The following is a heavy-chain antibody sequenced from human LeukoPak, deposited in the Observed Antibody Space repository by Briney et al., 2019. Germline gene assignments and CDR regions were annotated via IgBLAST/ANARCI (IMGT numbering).Heavy chain of an antibody. V-gene: IGHV1-69*01. Sequence: SVKVSCKASGGTFSSYAISWVRQAPGQGLEWMGGIIPIFGTANYAQKFQGRVTITADESTSTAYMELSSLRSEDTAVYYCARDHGLLRRSTRLSDAFDIWGQGTMVTVSS. CDR1: GGTFSSYA. CDR2: IIPIFGTA. J-gene: IGHJ3*02. D-gene: IGHD2/OR15-2a*01. CDR3: ARDHGLLRRSTRLSDAFDI.